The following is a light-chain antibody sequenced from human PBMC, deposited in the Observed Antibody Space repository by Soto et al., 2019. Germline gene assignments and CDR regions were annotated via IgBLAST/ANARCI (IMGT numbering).Light chain of an antibody. V-gene: IGLV2-14*03. J-gene: IGLJ1*01. CDR3: NSYTTSNTFV. CDR1: SSDIGAHNF. CDR2: DVI. Sequence: QSALTQPASVYGSPGQAITVSCSGTSSDIGAHNFVSWYQQHPGKAPKLIIYDVINRPSGVSDRFSGSKSGNTASLTISGLQSEDEADYYCNSYTTSNTFVFGSGTKVTVL.